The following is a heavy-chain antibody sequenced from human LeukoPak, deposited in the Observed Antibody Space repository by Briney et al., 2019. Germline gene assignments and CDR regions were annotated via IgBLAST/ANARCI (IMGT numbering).Heavy chain of an antibody. CDR2: ISHDGSNT. CDR3: AKEMKPWMHFDY. D-gene: IGHD5-12*01. V-gene: IGHV3-30*18. Sequence: GGSLRLSCSASGFTFSNFVMHWVRQAPGKGLEWVAVISHDGSNTDYTDSVKGRFTISRDNSKNTLYLQMNSLRAEDTAVYYCAKEMKPWMHFDYWGQGTLVTVSS. J-gene: IGHJ4*02. CDR1: GFTFSNFV.